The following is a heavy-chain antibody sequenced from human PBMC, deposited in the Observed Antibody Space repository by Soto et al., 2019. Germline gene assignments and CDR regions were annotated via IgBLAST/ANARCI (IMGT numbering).Heavy chain of an antibody. J-gene: IGHJ4*02. D-gene: IGHD2-2*01. Sequence: GGALRLSRSASGFPFSNAWMSWVRQAPVKGLEWVGRIKSKTDGGTTDYAAPVKGRFTISRDDSKNTLYLQMNSLKTEDTAVYYCTTDIVVPAPSGTDYWGQGTLVIVSS. CDR1: GFPFSNAW. CDR2: IKSKTDGGTT. V-gene: IGHV3-15*01. CDR3: TTDIVVPAPSGTDY.